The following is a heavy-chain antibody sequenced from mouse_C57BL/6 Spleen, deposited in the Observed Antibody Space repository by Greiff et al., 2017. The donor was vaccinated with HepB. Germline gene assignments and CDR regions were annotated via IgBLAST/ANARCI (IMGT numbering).Heavy chain of an antibody. D-gene: IGHD1-1*01. J-gene: IGHJ1*03. CDR1: GYSFTGYF. Sequence: VQLQQPGPELVKPGDSVKISCKASGYSFTGYFMNWVMQSHGKSLEWIGRINPYNGDTFYNQKFKGKATLTVDKSSSTAHMELRSLTSEDSAVYYCARQGYGSSYWYFDVWGTGTTVTVSS. CDR2: INPYNGDT. V-gene: IGHV1-20*01. CDR3: ARQGYGSSYWYFDV.